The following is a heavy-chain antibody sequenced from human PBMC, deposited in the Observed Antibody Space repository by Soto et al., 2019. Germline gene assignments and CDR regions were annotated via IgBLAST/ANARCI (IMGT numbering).Heavy chain of an antibody. CDR3: DRWVEYDPVVVPTARGGMDV. J-gene: IGHJ6*02. V-gene: IGHV4-30-4*01. CDR2: MHYSGTT. Sequence: TQTLSLTCIVSGGSIVSGDYYWSWIRQPPGKGLEWIGYMHYSGTTYYNPSLKSRVTISIDTSKNQFSLKLSSVTAADTAVYYCDRWVEYDPVVVPTARGGMDVWGQGTTVNVSS. D-gene: IGHD2-2*01. CDR1: GGSIVSGDYY.